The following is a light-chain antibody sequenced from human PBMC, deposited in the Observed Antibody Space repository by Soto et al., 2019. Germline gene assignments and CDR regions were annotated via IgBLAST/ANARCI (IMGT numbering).Light chain of an antibody. CDR1: QSISSY. J-gene: IGKJ1*01. CDR2: AAS. V-gene: IGKV1-39*01. Sequence: INMTHSPSSLSASVRDRVNMTARASQSISSYLNWYQQKPGKAPKLLIYAASSLQSGVPSRFSGSGSGTDFTLTISSLQPEDFATYYCQQSYSTPRTFGQGTKVDI. CDR3: QQSYSTPRT.